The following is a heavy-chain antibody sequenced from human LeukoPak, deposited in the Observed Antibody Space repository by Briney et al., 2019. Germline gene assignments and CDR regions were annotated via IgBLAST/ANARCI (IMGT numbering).Heavy chain of an antibody. V-gene: IGHV1-18*01. CDR3: ARLEPYYDILTGYSDY. Sequence: ASVKVSCKASGYTFTSYGISWVRQAPGQGLEWMGWISAYNGNTNYAQKLQGRVTMTTDTSTSTAYMELRSLGSDDTAVYYCARLEPYYDILTGYSDYWGQGTLVTVSS. J-gene: IGHJ4*02. CDR2: ISAYNGNT. D-gene: IGHD3-9*01. CDR1: GYTFTSYG.